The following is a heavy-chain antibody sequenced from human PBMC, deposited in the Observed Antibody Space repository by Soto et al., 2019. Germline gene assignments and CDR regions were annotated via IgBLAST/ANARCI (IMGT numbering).Heavy chain of an antibody. D-gene: IGHD6-13*01. V-gene: IGHV4-39*01. J-gene: IGHJ4*02. CDR1: GGSISSSSYY. CDR2: IYYSGST. Sequence: LSLTCTVSGGSISSSSYYWGWIRQPPGKGLEWIGSIYYSGSTYYNPSLKSRITISVDTSKNQFSLRLSSVTAADTAVYYCARQQQLVDYWGQRTLVTVSS. CDR3: ARQQQLVDY.